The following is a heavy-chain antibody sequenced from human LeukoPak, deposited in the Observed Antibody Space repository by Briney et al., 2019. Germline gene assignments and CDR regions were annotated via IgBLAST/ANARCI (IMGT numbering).Heavy chain of an antibody. CDR3: ARVSGYYYDSSGYFY. J-gene: IGHJ4*02. CDR1: GFTFSSYS. CDR2: ISSSSSYT. D-gene: IGHD3-22*01. V-gene: IGHV3-21*01. Sequence: GGSLRLSCAASGFTFSSYSMNWVRQAPGKGLEWVSSISSSSSYTYYADSVKGRFTISRDNAKNSLYLQMNSLRAEDTAVYYCARVSGYYYDSSGYFYWGQGTLVTVSS.